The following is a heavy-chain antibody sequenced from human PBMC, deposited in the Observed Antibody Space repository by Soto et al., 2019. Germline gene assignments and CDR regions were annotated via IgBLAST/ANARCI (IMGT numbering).Heavy chain of an antibody. CDR2: ISYGGSNE. J-gene: IGHJ4*02. D-gene: IGHD3-16*01. Sequence: SLRLSCATSGFTFSSYAMYWVRQAPGNGLECVAIISYGGSNEHYADSVKGRFIISRDNSKDVLYLQMNGLRTEDTAVYFCARDFYDYVWGTSGPIYWGLGTLVTVSS. CDR1: GFTFSSYA. V-gene: IGHV3-30-3*01. CDR3: ARDFYDYVWGTSGPIY.